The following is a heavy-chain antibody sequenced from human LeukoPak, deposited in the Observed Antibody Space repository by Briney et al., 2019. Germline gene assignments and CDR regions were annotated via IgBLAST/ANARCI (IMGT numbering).Heavy chain of an antibody. CDR2: INHSGST. V-gene: IGHV4-34*01. CDR3: ARADRKRWLQLPWYFDY. J-gene: IGHJ4*02. D-gene: IGHD5-24*01. Sequence: SETLSLTCAVYGGSFSGYYWSWIRQPPGKGLEWIGEINHSGSTNYNPSLKSRVTISVDTSKNQFSLKLSSVTAADTAVYYCARADRKRWLQLPWYFDYWGQGTLVTVSS. CDR1: GGSFSGYY.